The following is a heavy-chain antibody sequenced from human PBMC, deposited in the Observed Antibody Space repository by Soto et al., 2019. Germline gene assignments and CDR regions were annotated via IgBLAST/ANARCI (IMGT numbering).Heavy chain of an antibody. D-gene: IGHD2-2*01. CDR3: AKSPVPALRHCSSTSCPF. CDR1: GFTFSSYA. V-gene: IGHV3-23*01. J-gene: IGHJ4*02. Sequence: GGSLRLSCAASGFTFSSYAMSWVRQAPGKGLEWVSAISGSGGSTYYADSVKGRFTISRDNSKNTLYLQMNSLRAEDTAVYYCAKSPVPALRHCSSTSCPFWGQGTLVTVSS. CDR2: ISGSGGST.